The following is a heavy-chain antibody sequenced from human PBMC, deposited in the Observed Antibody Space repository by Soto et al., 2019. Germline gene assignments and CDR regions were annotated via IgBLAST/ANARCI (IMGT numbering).Heavy chain of an antibody. D-gene: IGHD4-17*01. CDR3: ARVATVTTWEYQ. CDR1: GYTFTRYY. V-gene: IGHV1-18*04. J-gene: IGHJ4*02. CDR2: ISAYNGNT. Sequence: ASVKLSCKASGYTFTRYYVHWVRQAPGQGLEWMGWISAYNGNTNYAQKLQGRVTMTTDTSTSTAFMELRSLRSDDTAVYYCARVATVTTWEYQWGQGTLVTVS.